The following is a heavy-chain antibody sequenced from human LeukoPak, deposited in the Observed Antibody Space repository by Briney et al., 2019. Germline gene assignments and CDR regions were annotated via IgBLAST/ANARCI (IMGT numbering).Heavy chain of an antibody. CDR1: GGTFSSYA. CDR2: IIPIFGTA. Sequence: SVKVSCKASGGTFSSYAISWVRQAPGQGLEWMGGIIPIFGTANYAQKFQGRVTITADESTSTAYMELSSLRSEDTAVYYCAREVVAATRSEYYFDYWGQGTLVTISS. CDR3: AREVVAATRSEYYFDY. D-gene: IGHD2-15*01. V-gene: IGHV1-69*13. J-gene: IGHJ4*02.